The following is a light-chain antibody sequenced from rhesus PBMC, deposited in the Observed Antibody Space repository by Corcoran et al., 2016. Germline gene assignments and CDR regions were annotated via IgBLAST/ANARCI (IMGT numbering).Light chain of an antibody. V-gene: IGKV3-40*03. CDR1: ESVGSS. CDR2: SAN. Sequence: EIVMTQSPATLSLSPGETATLPCRASESVGSSLAWYQQKPGQAPKLLVHSANFRATGIPDRFSGSGSRTEFTLTISSLEPEDVGIYHCQQYNDLLWTFGQGTKVEIK. CDR3: QQYNDLLWT. J-gene: IGKJ1*01.